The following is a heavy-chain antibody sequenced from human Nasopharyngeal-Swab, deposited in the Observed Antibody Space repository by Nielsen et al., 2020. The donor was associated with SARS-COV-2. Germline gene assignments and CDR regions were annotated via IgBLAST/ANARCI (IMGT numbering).Heavy chain of an antibody. J-gene: IGHJ4*02. CDR2: ITWNSGNK. CDR3: AKARRTDTYSYEGFDS. CDR1: GFTFVNYA. V-gene: IGHV3-9*01. D-gene: IGHD5-18*01. Sequence: GGSLRLSCAASGFTFVNYAMHWVRQPPGKGLELVSGITWNSGNKGYAESVQGRFTISSDNAKHSLYLHMNSLRAEDTALYYCAKARRTDTYSYEGFDSWGQGTLVTVSS.